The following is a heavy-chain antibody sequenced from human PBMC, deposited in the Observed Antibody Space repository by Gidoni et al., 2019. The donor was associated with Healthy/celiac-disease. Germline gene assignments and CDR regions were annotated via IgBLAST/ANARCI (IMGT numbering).Heavy chain of an antibody. V-gene: IGHV4-30-2*01. J-gene: IGHJ4*02. D-gene: IGHD6-6*01. CDR3: ARTSSSDRPTYFDY. CDR2: IYHSGST. CDR1: GGSISSGGYS. Sequence: QLQLQESGSGLVKPSQTLSPTCAVSGGSISSGGYSWSWIRQPPGKGLEWIGYIYHSGSTYYNPSLKSRVTISVDRSKNQFSLKLSSVTAADTAVYYCARTSSSDRPTYFDYWGQGTLVTVSS.